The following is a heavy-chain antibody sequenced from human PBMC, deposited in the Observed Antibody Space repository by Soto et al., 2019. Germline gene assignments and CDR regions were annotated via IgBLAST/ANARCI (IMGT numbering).Heavy chain of an antibody. D-gene: IGHD6-19*01. Sequence: GGSLRLSCAASGFTLSNYGMHWVRQAPGKGLEWVAVTSYDGRKKYYGDSVKGRFTISRDNSRNTLHLQMNSLRAEDTAVYYCAKAGGSSSFDYWGQGTRVTVAS. CDR3: AKAGGSSSFDY. V-gene: IGHV3-30*18. J-gene: IGHJ4*02. CDR1: GFTLSNYG. CDR2: TSYDGRKK.